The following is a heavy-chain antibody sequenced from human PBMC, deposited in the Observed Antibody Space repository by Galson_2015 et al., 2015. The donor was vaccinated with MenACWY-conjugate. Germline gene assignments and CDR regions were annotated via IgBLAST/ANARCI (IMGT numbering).Heavy chain of an antibody. Sequence: QVQLQESGPGLVKPSETLSLTCTVSGDSITSYYWNWIRQPPGKGLEWIGYVHHTGSTSYKPSLSSRVTMSVDTSNSRFSLKLSSVTAADTAVYYCARREASLNAFDIWGRGTMVTVSS. CDR2: VHHTGST. CDR3: ARREASLNAFDI. D-gene: IGHD2-21*01. V-gene: IGHV4-59*01. CDR1: GDSITSYY. J-gene: IGHJ3*02.